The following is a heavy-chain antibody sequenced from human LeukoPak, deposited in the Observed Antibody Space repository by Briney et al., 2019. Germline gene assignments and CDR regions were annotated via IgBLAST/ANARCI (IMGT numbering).Heavy chain of an antibody. CDR1: GGSISSYY. CDR3: ARDGGGYYGMDV. V-gene: IGHV4-59*01. J-gene: IGHJ6*02. D-gene: IGHD3-16*01. Sequence: SETLSLTCTVSGGSISSYYWSWIRQPPGKGLEWIGYIYYSGSTNYNPSLKSRVTISVDTSKNQFSLKLSSVTAADKAVYYCARDGGGYYGMDVWGQGTTVTVSS. CDR2: IYYSGST.